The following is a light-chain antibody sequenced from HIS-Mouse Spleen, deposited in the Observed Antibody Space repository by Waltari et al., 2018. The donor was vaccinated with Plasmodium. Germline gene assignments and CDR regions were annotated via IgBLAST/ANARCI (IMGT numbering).Light chain of an antibody. Sequence: DIQMTQSPPTLSASVGDRVTITCRARQSISSWLAWYQQKPGKAPKLLIYKASSLESGVPSRFSGSGSGTEFTLTISSLQPDDFATYYCQQYNSYSWTFGQGTKVEIK. J-gene: IGKJ1*01. CDR3: QQYNSYSWT. CDR1: QSISSW. V-gene: IGKV1-5*03. CDR2: KAS.